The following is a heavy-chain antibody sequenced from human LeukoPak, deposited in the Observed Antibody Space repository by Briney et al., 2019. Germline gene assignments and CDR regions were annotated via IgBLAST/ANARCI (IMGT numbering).Heavy chain of an antibody. V-gene: IGHV3-30*04. J-gene: IGHJ4*02. CDR2: ISYDGRNK. CDR1: GFIFSRYA. CDR3: ARLMSVTTSDY. Sequence: PGRSLRLSCAASGFIFSRYAMHWVRQAPGKGLEWVAAISYDGRNKYYADSVKGRFTISRDNSKNTLYLQMNSLRAEDTAVYYCARLMSVTTSDYWGQGTLVTVSS. D-gene: IGHD4-17*01.